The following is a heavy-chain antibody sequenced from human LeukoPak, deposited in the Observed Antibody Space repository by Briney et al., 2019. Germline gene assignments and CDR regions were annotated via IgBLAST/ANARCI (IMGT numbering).Heavy chain of an antibody. CDR3: ARKGPYYDFWSGYYTDY. CDR1: GFTVSSNY. CDR2: IYSGGST. J-gene: IGHJ4*02. V-gene: IGHV3-66*01. Sequence: PGGSLRLSCAASGFTVSSNYMSWVRQAPGKGLEWVSVIYSGGSTYYADSVKGRFTISRDNSKNTLYLQMNSLRAEDTAVYYCARKGPYYDFWSGYYTDYWGQGTLVIVSS. D-gene: IGHD3-3*01.